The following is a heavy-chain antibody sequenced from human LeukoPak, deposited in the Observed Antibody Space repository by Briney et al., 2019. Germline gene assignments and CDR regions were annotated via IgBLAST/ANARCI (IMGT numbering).Heavy chain of an antibody. CDR1: ANTFTGYY. D-gene: IGHD3-16*01. J-gene: IGHJ3*02. CDR3: ARLGSSDI. V-gene: IGHV1-2*02. Sequence: ASVKVSCKASANTFTGYYMHWVRQAPGQGLEWMGWINPNRGSTNYAQKFHGRVTMTRDTSISTAYMQLSRLTFDDTAVYYCARLGSSDIWGQGTMVTVSS. CDR2: INPNRGST.